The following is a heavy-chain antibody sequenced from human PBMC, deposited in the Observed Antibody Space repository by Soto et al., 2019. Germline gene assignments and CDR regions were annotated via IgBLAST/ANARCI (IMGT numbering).Heavy chain of an antibody. CDR2: SYYGVSS. V-gene: IGHV4-61*08. D-gene: IGHD3-10*01. CDR1: GGSIGSRGYY. Sequence: SERLSVTSTVSGGSIGSRGYYWSWIRQKPGKGLEWIGYSYYGVSSNYNPSLKSRVSMSVDTSRNQCSLKVSSVTAADTAVYYCARSKQLVSFGELSYYFDNWGQGTLVTVSS. J-gene: IGHJ4*02. CDR3: ARSKQLVSFGELSYYFDN.